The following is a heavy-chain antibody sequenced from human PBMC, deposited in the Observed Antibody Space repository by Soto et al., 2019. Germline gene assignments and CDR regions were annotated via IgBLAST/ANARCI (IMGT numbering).Heavy chain of an antibody. CDR3: ARVTSGSYFLDAFDI. CDR1: GFTFSSYA. V-gene: IGHV3-30-3*01. CDR2: ISYDGSNK. D-gene: IGHD1-26*01. J-gene: IGHJ3*02. Sequence: VQLVESGGGLVKPGGSLRLSCAASGFTFSSYAMHWVRQAPGKGLEWVAVISYDGSNKYYADSVKGRFTISRDNSKNTLYLQMNSLRAEDTAVYYCARVTSGSYFLDAFDIWGQGTMVTVSS.